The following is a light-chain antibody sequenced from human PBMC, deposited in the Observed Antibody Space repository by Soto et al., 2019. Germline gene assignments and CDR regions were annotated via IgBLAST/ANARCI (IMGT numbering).Light chain of an antibody. V-gene: IGKV3-20*01. CDR2: GAS. CDR1: QIVTSDS. J-gene: IGKJ1*01. Sequence: EIVLTQSPATLSLSPGESGTLSCRASQIVTSDSLAWYQQKAGQAPRLLIYGASNRATGIPDRFRGFGSGTDLSLTISRLEPEDFAVYVCKQYGTSPPTFGQGTKVDI. CDR3: KQYGTSPPT.